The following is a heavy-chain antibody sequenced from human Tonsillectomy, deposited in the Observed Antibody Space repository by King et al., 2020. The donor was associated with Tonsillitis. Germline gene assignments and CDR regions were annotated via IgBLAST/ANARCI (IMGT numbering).Heavy chain of an antibody. J-gene: IGHJ4*02. CDR3: AREYCNNPSCYFFDS. Sequence: VQLQESGPGLVKPSETLSLTCTVSGGSMSNHYWSWIRQPPGKELEWIGYFYYSGSTKYNPSLKSRVTISMDTSKNQFSLRLSSVTAADSAVYYCAREYCNNPSCYFFDSWGQGTLVTVSS. V-gene: IGHV4-59*11. D-gene: IGHD2-2*01. CDR2: FYYSGST. CDR1: GGSMSNHY.